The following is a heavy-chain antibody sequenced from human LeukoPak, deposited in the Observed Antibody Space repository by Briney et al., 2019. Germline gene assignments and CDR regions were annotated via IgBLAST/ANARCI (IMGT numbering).Heavy chain of an antibody. CDR1: GGSISSGGYY. D-gene: IGHD3-22*01. V-gene: IGHV4-31*03. J-gene: IGHJ4*02. CDR2: IYYSGST. CDR3: AREVPLVGTYYYDSSGPFDY. Sequence: SSETLSLTSTVSGGSISSGGYYWSWIRQHPGKGLEWIGYIYYSGSTYYNPSLKSRVTISVDTSKNQFSLKLSSVTAADTAVYYCAREVPLVGTYYYDSSGPFDYWGQGTLVTVSS.